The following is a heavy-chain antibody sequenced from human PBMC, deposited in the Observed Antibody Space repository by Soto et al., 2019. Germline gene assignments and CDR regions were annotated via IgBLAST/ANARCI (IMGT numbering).Heavy chain of an antibody. D-gene: IGHD2-15*01. CDR1: AFTFSTYG. V-gene: IGHV3-33*01. Sequence: GGSLRLSCEASAFTFSTYGIHWVRQAPGKGLEWVAIIWDDGSDKYYGDSVKGRFTISRDNSKNTVYLQMNTLRAEDTAVYYCARMVGHYYGMDVWGRGTTVTVS. CDR3: ARMVGHYYGMDV. CDR2: IWDDGSDK. J-gene: IGHJ6*02.